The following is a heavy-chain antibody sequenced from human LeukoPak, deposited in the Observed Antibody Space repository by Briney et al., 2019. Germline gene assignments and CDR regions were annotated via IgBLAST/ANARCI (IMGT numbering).Heavy chain of an antibody. J-gene: IGHJ4*02. CDR3: ATCSGYSGYDLALDY. Sequence: PGGSLRLSCAASGFTFSSYAMSWVRQAPGKGLEWVSAISGSGGSTYYADSVKGRFTISRDNAKNSLYLQMNSLRAEDTAVYYCATCSGYSGYDLALDYWGQGTLVTVSS. V-gene: IGHV3-23*01. D-gene: IGHD5-12*01. CDR2: ISGSGGST. CDR1: GFTFSSYA.